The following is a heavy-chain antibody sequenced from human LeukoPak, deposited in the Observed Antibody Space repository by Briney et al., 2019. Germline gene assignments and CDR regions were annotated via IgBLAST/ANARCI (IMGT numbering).Heavy chain of an antibody. V-gene: IGHV4-34*01. Sequence: NPSETLSLTCAVYGGSFSGYYWSWIRQPPGKGLEWIGEINHSGSTNYNPSLKSRVTISVDTSKNQFSLKLSSVTAADTAVYYCARWDDSSGYYLFDYSGQGTLVTVSS. CDR3: ARWDDSSGYYLFDY. J-gene: IGHJ4*02. CDR2: INHSGST. D-gene: IGHD3-22*01. CDR1: GGSFSGYY.